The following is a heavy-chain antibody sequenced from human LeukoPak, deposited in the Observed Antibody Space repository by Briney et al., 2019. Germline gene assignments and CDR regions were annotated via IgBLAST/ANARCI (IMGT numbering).Heavy chain of an antibody. D-gene: IGHD3-22*01. CDR2: INHSGST. J-gene: IGHJ4*02. Sequence: SETLSLTCAVYGGPFSGYYWSWIRRPPGKGLEWIGEINHSGSTNYNPSLKSRVTISVDTSKNQFSLKLSSVTAADTAVYYCARAGYYDSSGYYYPRPLNPPYYFDYWGQGTLVTVSS. CDR1: GGPFSGYY. CDR3: ARAGYYDSSGYYYPRPLNPPYYFDY. V-gene: IGHV4-34*01.